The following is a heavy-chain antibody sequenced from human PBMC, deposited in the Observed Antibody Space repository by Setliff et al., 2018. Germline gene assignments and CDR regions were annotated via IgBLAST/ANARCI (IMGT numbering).Heavy chain of an antibody. CDR1: GYSFSFFG. CDR2: VSTYNGDT. V-gene: IGHV1-18*01. CDR3: ARRPIALAGYRKGAFDI. J-gene: IGHJ3*02. Sequence: ASVKVSCKASGYSFSFFGITWVRQAPGQGLEWMGWVSTYNGDTNYAQKFRGRVTMTTDISTSTAYMELRTLRSDDTAVYYCARRPIALAGYRKGAFDIWGQGTVVTV. D-gene: IGHD6-19*01.